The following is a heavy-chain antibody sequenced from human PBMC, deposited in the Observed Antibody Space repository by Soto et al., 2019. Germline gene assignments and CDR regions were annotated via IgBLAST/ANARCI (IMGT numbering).Heavy chain of an antibody. V-gene: IGHV1-18*04. CDR3: ARYRLIYDFWSGYFDY. CDR2: ISAYNGNT. Sequence: QVQLVQSGAEVKKPGASVKVSCKASGYTFTSYGISWVRQAPGQGLEWMGWISAYNGNTNYAQKLQGRVTMTTDTATSTAYMELRSLRSDDTAVDYCARYRLIYDFWSGYFDYWGQGTLVSVSS. D-gene: IGHD3-3*01. CDR1: GYTFTSYG. J-gene: IGHJ4*02.